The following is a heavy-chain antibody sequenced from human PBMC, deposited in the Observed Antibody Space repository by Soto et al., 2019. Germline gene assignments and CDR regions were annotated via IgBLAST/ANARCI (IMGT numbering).Heavy chain of an antibody. CDR1: GYTFAAYY. Sequence: ASVKVSCKTSGYTFAAYYIHWIRQAPGQGLEWMGWINPTSGGTVYAQNFQDRVTMTRDTSISTAYMELRRLNSDDTAVYYCARDPVYGDYWGYFFDSWGQGTPVTVS. J-gene: IGHJ4*02. CDR2: INPTSGGT. V-gene: IGHV1-2*02. CDR3: ARDPVYGDYWGYFFDS. D-gene: IGHD4-17*01.